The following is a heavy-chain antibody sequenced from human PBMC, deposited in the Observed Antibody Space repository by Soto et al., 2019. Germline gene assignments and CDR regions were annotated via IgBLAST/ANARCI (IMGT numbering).Heavy chain of an antibody. D-gene: IGHD3-22*01. J-gene: IGHJ4*02. CDR3: ARDPGRDSPIDY. V-gene: IGHV3-33*01. Sequence: QVQLVESGGGVVQPGRSLRLSCTASGVTLSDYGMHWVRQAPGKGLEWVAVIWHDGGAKYYAESVTGRITISRDNSKNTVHLQIDSLGAEDTALYYLARDPGRDSPIDYWGQGTLVTVSS. CDR2: IWHDGGAK. CDR1: GVTLSDYG.